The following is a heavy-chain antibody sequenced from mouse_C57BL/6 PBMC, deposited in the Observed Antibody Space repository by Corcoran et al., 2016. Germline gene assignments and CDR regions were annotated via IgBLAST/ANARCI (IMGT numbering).Heavy chain of an antibody. CDR2: INPNNGGT. Sequence: EVQLQQSGPELVKPGASVKISCKASGYTFTDYYMNWVKQSHGKSLEGIGDINPNNGGTSYNQKFKGKATLTVDKSSSTAYMELRSLTSEDSAVYYCARGRNYFDYWGQGTTLTVSS. J-gene: IGHJ2*01. V-gene: IGHV1-26*01. CDR3: ARGRNYFDY. CDR1: GYTFTDYY.